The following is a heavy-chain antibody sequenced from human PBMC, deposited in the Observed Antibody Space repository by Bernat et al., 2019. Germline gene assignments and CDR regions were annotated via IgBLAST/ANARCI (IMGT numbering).Heavy chain of an antibody. D-gene: IGHD4-11*01. CDR1: GFTFSSYA. J-gene: IGHJ4*02. Sequence: QVQLVESGGGVVQPGRSLRLSCAASGFTFSSYAMHWVRQAPGKGLEWVAVISYDGSNKYYADSVKGRFTISRDNSKNTLYLQMNSLRAEDTAVYYCAKHPTVDTGYWGQGTLVTVSS. V-gene: IGHV3-30*01. CDR2: ISYDGSNK. CDR3: AKHPTVDTGY.